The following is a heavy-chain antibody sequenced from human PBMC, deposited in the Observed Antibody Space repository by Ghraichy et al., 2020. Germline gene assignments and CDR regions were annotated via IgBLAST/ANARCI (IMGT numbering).Heavy chain of an antibody. J-gene: IGHJ4*02. Sequence: GGSLRLFCAASGFTFSSYGMHWVRQTPGKGLEWVAIISYDGSDKDYADSVKGRFTISRDNSKNTMYLQMNSLRAEDTAVYYCAKGSVEMYYWGQGTLVTVSS. D-gene: IGHD5-24*01. V-gene: IGHV3-30*18. CDR2: ISYDGSDK. CDR3: AKGSVEMYY. CDR1: GFTFSSYG.